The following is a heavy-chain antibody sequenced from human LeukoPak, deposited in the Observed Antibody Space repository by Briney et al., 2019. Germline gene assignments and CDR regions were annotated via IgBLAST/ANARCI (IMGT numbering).Heavy chain of an antibody. CDR3: ARDLSGVTGYTYGRGIDY. D-gene: IGHD5-18*01. V-gene: IGHV3-7*01. CDR2: IKKDGSEK. CDR1: GFTFSSYW. Sequence: GGSLRLSCAASGFTFSSYWMSWVRQAPGKGLEWVANIKKDGSEKYYVDSVKGRFTISRDNAKTSLYLQMNSLRAEDTAVYYCARDLSGVTGYTYGRGIDYWGQGTLVTVSS. J-gene: IGHJ4*02.